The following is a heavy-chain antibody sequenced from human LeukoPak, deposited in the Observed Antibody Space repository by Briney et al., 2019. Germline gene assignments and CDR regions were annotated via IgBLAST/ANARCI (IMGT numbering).Heavy chain of an antibody. J-gene: IGHJ4*02. V-gene: IGHV3-30*04. Sequence: GGSLRLSCAASGFTFSSYAMHWVRRAPGKGLEWVAVISYDGSNKYYADSVKGRFTISRDNSKNTLYLQMNSLRAEDTAVYYCARERGRGDYXFEVLYWGQG. CDR3: ARERGRGDYXFEVLY. D-gene: IGHD4-17*01. CDR1: GFTFSSYA. CDR2: ISYDGSNK.